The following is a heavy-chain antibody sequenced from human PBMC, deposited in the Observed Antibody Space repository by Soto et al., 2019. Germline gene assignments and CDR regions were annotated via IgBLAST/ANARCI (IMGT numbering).Heavy chain of an antibody. D-gene: IGHD3-10*01. CDR2: IYYTGST. V-gene: IGHV4-61*08. CDR3: ARQRGNYFDY. Sequence: SETLSLTCAVSGGSIRSGGYSCSRIRQPPGKGLEWIGYIYYTGSTNYNPSLKSRVTMSVDTSKKQFSLKLTSVNAADTAVYYGARQRGNYFDYWGQGSLATDSS. CDR1: GGSIRSGGYS. J-gene: IGHJ4*02.